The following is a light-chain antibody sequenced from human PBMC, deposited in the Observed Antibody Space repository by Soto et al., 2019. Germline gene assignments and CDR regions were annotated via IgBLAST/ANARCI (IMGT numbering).Light chain of an antibody. CDR1: SSDIGGYNY. CDR2: EVS. J-gene: IGLJ2*01. V-gene: IGLV2-14*01. CDR3: SSYTTTTTQVV. Sequence: QSVLTQPASVSGSPGQSSTISCTGTSSDIGGYNYVSWYQQHPGKAPKLMIYEVSDRPSGVSTRFSGAKSGNTASLTISGLQAEDEAYYYCSSYTTTTTQVVFGGGTKVTVL.